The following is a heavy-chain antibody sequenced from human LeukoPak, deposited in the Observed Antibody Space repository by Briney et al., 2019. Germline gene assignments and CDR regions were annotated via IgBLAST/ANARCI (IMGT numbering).Heavy chain of an antibody. CDR1: GGSISSYY. V-gene: IGHV4-59*08. D-gene: IGHD3-22*01. J-gene: IGHJ4*02. CDR3: ARLAGGYYDSSGYFKD. Sequence: PSETLSLTCTVSGGSISSYYWSRIRQPPGKGLEWIGYIYYSGSTNYNPSLKSRVTISVDTSKNQFSLKLSSVTAADTAVYYCARLAGGYYDSSGYFKDWGQGTLVTVSS. CDR2: IYYSGST.